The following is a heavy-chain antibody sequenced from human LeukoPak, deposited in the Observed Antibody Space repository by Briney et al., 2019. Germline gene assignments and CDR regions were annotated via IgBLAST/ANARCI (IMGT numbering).Heavy chain of an antibody. Sequence: PGGSLRLSCAASGFTVSSTHMSWVRQAPGKGLEWVSLIYRDGSIHYADSVKGRFTISRDNSKNTLYLQMRSLRAEDTAVYYCAKEKEMATTLFDYWGQGTLVTVSS. V-gene: IGHV3-53*01. J-gene: IGHJ4*02. CDR1: GFTVSSTH. CDR2: IYRDGSI. D-gene: IGHD5-24*01. CDR3: AKEKEMATTLFDY.